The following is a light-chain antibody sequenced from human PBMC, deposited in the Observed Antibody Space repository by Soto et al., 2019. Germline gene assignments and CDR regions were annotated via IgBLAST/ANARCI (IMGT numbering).Light chain of an antibody. V-gene: IGLV2-8*01. Sequence: QSALTQPPSASGSPGQSVTISCTGTSSDVGDYNCVSWYQQHPAKANKLMICDNNQRPSGVPDRSSAYKAGNTASLTVSVHPADEAADYCGTSYAGNNVYVFGTGTKVTVL. CDR3: TSYAGNNVYV. CDR1: SSDVGDYNC. J-gene: IGLJ1*01. CDR2: DNN.